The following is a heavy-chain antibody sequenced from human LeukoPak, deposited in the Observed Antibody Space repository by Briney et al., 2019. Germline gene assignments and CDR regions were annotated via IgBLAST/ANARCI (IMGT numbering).Heavy chain of an antibody. Sequence: GGSLRLSCVASRFTFSSFAMHWVRQAPGRGLEWVSSISTTSSYIYYADSVKGRFTISRDNVKKSLYLQMSSLRAEDTAVYYCVRDSSWYDYWGQGTLVTVSS. CDR3: VRDSSWYDY. CDR1: RFTFSSFA. J-gene: IGHJ4*02. CDR2: ISTTSSYI. D-gene: IGHD6-13*01. V-gene: IGHV3-21*01.